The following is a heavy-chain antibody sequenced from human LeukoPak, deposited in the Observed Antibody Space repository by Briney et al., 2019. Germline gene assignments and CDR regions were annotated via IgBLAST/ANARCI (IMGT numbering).Heavy chain of an antibody. Sequence: PGGSLSLSCSAPGFLFTNYNMNWVRQAPGKGLEWVSYISSSSRTIYYEDSVKGRFTISRDNAKNSLFLQRGSLRAEDTAVDYWARDSLYYFAYFDYWGQGTLVTVSS. D-gene: IGHD3-10*01. CDR2: ISSSSRTI. CDR1: GFLFTNYN. CDR3: ARDSLYYFAYFDY. V-gene: IGHV3-48*01. J-gene: IGHJ4*02.